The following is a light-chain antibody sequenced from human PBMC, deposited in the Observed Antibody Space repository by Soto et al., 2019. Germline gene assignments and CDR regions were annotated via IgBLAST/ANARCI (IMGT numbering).Light chain of an antibody. V-gene: IGKV3-20*01. CDR3: QQYGTSPRT. J-gene: IGKJ1*01. CDR1: QSVTNSF. CDR2: GAS. Sequence: VLTQSPGILSLSPGERATLSCRASQSVTNSFLAWYQQKPGRAPRLLIYGASSRATGIPDRFSGSGSGTDFTLSINRLEPEDFGVYYCQQYGTSPRTFGRGTKVEIK.